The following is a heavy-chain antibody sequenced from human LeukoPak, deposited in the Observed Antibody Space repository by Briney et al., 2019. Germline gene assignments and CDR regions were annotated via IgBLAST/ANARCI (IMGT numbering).Heavy chain of an antibody. CDR2: IGSSSSYI. J-gene: IGHJ6*02. CDR3: ASFIAAAGEPHYYYGMDV. V-gene: IGHV3-21*01. Sequence: GGSLRLSCAASGFTFSSYSMNWVRQAPGKGLEWVSSIGSSSSYIYYANSVKGRFTISRDNAKNSLYLQMNSLRAEDTAVYYCASFIAAAGEPHYYYGMDVWGQGTTVTVSS. D-gene: IGHD6-13*01. CDR1: GFTFSSYS.